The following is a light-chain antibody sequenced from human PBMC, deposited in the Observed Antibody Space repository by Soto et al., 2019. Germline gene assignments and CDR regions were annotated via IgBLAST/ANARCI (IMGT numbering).Light chain of an antibody. CDR3: QQSHSTPLT. J-gene: IGKJ4*01. CDR1: QSISSY. V-gene: IGKV1-39*01. Sequence: DIQMTQSPSSLSASVGDRVTITCRASQSISSYLNWYQQKPGKAPKVLISGASSLQSGVPLRFSGSGSGTDFNLTISSLQSEYFASYYCQQSHSTPLTFGGGTKVEIK. CDR2: GAS.